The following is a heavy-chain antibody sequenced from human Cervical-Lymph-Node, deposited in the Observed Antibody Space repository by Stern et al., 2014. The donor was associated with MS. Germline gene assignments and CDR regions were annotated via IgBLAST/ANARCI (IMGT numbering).Heavy chain of an antibody. D-gene: IGHD6-19*01. J-gene: IGHJ4*02. V-gene: IGHV3-15*01. Sequence: EVQLVESGGGLVKPGGSLRLSCVGSGFTFSNAWMSWVRQAPGKGLEWVGRIKSNTDGGTTDYAAPVKGRFTISREDSKNTLYLQMNSLKTEDTAVYYCTTSTDYSSGWYRYYFDYWGQGTLVTVSP. CDR3: TTSTDYSSGWYRYYFDY. CDR1: GFTFSNAW. CDR2: IKSNTDGGTT.